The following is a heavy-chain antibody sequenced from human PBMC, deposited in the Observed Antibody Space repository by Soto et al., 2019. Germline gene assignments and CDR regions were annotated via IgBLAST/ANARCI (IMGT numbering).Heavy chain of an antibody. J-gene: IGHJ6*02. Sequence: QVQLVQSGAEVKKPGSSVKVSCKASGGTFSSYAISWVRQAPGQGLEWMGGIIPIFGTANYAQKFQGRVTITADESTSTAYMELSSLRSEDTAVYYCARDKDIVVLPAPYYYYYGMDVWGQGTTVTVSS. V-gene: IGHV1-69*01. D-gene: IGHD2-2*01. CDR3: ARDKDIVVLPAPYYYYYGMDV. CDR1: GGTFSSYA. CDR2: IIPIFGTA.